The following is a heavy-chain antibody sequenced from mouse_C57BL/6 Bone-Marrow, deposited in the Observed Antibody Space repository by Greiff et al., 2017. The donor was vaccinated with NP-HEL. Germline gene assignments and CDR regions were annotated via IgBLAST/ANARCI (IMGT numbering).Heavy chain of an antibody. CDR3: TTYGSSRYYFDY. Sequence: EVKLVESGAELVRPGASVKLSCTASGFNIKDYYMHWVKQRPEQGLEWIGWIDPENGDTEYASKFQGKATITADTSSNTAYLQLSSLTSEDTAVYYCTTYGSSRYYFDYWGQGTTLTVSS. CDR1: GFNIKDYY. D-gene: IGHD1-1*01. CDR2: IDPENGDT. V-gene: IGHV14-4*01. J-gene: IGHJ2*01.